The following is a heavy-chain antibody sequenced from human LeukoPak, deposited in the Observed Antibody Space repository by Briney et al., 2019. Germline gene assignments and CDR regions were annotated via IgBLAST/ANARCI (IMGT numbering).Heavy chain of an antibody. J-gene: IGHJ4*02. CDR3: AKFQIGYYDSSGYSTLFDY. V-gene: IGHV3-53*01. D-gene: IGHD3-22*01. CDR2: IYSGGST. CDR1: GFTASSNY. Sequence: PGGSLRLSCAASGFTASSNYMSWVRQAPGKGLEWVSVIYSGGSTYYADSVKGRFTISRDNSKNTLYLQMNSLRAEDTAVYYCAKFQIGYYDSSGYSTLFDYWGQGTLVTVSS.